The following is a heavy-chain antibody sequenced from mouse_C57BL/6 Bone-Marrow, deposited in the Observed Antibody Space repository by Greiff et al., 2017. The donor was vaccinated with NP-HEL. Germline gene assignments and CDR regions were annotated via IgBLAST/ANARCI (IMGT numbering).Heavy chain of an antibody. V-gene: IGHV1-53*01. Sequence: QVQLKQPGPELVKPGASVKLSCKASGYTFTSYWMHWVKQRPGQGLEWIGNINPSNGGTNYNEKFKSKATLTVDKSSSTAYMQLSSLTSEDSAVYYCARSRGSSAWFAYWGQGTLVTVSA. J-gene: IGHJ3*01. CDR2: INPSNGGT. D-gene: IGHD1-1*01. CDR1: GYTFTSYW. CDR3: ARSRGSSAWFAY.